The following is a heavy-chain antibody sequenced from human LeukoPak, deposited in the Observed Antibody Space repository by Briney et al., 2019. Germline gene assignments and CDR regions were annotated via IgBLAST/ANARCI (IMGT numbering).Heavy chain of an antibody. CDR3: ARRSQYYYDSSGYSYYFDY. CDR1: GGSFSGYY. J-gene: IGHJ4*02. CDR2: INHSGST. Sequence: SETLSLTCAVYGGSFSGYYWSWIRQPPGKGLEWIGEINHSGSTNYNPSLKSRVTISVDTSKNQFSLKLSSVTAADTAVYYCARRSQYYYDSSGYSYYFDYWGQGTLVTVSS. V-gene: IGHV4-34*01. D-gene: IGHD3-22*01.